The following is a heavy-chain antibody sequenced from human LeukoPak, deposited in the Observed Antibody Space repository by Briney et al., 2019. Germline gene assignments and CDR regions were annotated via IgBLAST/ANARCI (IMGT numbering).Heavy chain of an antibody. Sequence: GGSLRLSCAASRFTFSSYWMSWVRRAPGKGLEWVANIKQDGSEKYYVDSVKGRFTISRDNAKNSLYLQMNSLRAEDTAVYYCARELYYDFWSGYSYYFDYWGQGTLVTVSS. D-gene: IGHD3-3*01. CDR3: ARELYYDFWSGYSYYFDY. J-gene: IGHJ4*02. CDR2: IKQDGSEK. CDR1: RFTFSSYW. V-gene: IGHV3-7*03.